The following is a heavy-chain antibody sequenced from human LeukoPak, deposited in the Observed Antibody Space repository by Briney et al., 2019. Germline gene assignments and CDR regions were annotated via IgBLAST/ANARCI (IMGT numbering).Heavy chain of an antibody. CDR1: GFTFSSYS. J-gene: IGHJ4*02. V-gene: IGHV3-21*01. CDR3: ARDPNLYDILTGIFDY. D-gene: IGHD3-9*01. CDR2: ISSSSSYI. Sequence: GGSLRLSCAASGFTFSSYSMNWVRQAPGKGLEWVSSISSSSSYIYYADSVKGRFTISRDNAKNSLYLQMNSLRAEDTAVYYCARDPNLYDILTGIFDYWGQGTLVTVSS.